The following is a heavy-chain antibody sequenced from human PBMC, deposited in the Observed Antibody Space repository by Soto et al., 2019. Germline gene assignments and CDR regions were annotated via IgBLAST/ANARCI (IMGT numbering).Heavy chain of an antibody. V-gene: IGHV3-30*18. CDR2: ISYDGSNK. CDR1: GFTFSSYG. J-gene: IGHJ3*02. CDR3: AKDPYDSSGYYYKVKTGDAFDI. Sequence: QVQLVESGGGVVQSGRSLRLSCAASGFTFSSYGMHWVRQAPGKGLEWVAVISYDGSNKYYADSVKGRFTISRDNSKNTLYLQMNSLRAEDTAVYYCAKDPYDSSGYYYKVKTGDAFDIWGQGTMVTVSS. D-gene: IGHD3-22*01.